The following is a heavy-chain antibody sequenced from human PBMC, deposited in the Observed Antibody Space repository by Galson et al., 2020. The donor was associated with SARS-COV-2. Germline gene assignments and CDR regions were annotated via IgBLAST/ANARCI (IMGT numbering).Heavy chain of an antibody. CDR2: IYYSGST. V-gene: IGHV4-39*01. CDR1: GGSISSSSYY. D-gene: IGHD1-26*01. Sequence: SETLSLTCTVSGGSISSSSYYWGWIRQPPGKGLEWIGSIYYSGSTYYNPSLKSRVTISVDTSKNQFSPKLSSVTAADTAVYYCARNSGSLESKHVDYWGQGTLVTVSS. J-gene: IGHJ4*02. CDR3: ARNSGSLESKHVDY.